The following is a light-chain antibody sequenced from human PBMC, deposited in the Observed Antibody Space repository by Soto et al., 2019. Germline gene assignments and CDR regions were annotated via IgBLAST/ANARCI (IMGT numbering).Light chain of an antibody. CDR3: SSYTSSSTPPVV. CDR1: SSDVGGYNY. Sequence: QSVLTQPASVSGSPGQSITISCTGTSSDVGGYNYVSWYQQHPGKAPKLMIYEVSNRPSGVSNRFSGSKSANTASLTISGLQAEDEADYYCSSYTSSSTPPVVFGGGTKLTVL. J-gene: IGLJ2*01. V-gene: IGLV2-14*01. CDR2: EVS.